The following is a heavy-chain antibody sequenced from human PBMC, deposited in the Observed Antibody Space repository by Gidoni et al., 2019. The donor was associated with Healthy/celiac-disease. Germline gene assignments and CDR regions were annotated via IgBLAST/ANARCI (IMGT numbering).Heavy chain of an antibody. Sequence: QVQLQESGPGLVKPGGSISSCYWSWIRQPPGKGLEWIGYIYYSGSTNYNPSLKSRVTISVDTSKNQFSLKLSSVTAADTAVYYCARIHPYYDSSGYYYLGGLFDYWGQGTLVTVSS. CDR1: GSISSCY. CDR2: IYYSGST. CDR3: ARIHPYYDSSGYYYLGGLFDY. V-gene: IGHV4-59*08. J-gene: IGHJ4*02. D-gene: IGHD3-22*01.